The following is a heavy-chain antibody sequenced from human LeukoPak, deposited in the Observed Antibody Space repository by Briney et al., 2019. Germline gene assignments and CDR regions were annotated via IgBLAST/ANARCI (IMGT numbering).Heavy chain of an antibody. D-gene: IGHD3-3*01. CDR3: ARSPGVGTVDY. V-gene: IGHV3-7*01. J-gene: IGHJ4*02. CDR1: GFSFSMHW. Sequence: GGSLTLSCAASGFSFSMHWMSWVRQPPGQGLEWVANINQDGSAEYYVDSVQGRFTISRDNAKNSLFLQMNSLRAEDTAVYYCARSPGVGTVDYWGQGTVVTVSS. CDR2: INQDGSAE.